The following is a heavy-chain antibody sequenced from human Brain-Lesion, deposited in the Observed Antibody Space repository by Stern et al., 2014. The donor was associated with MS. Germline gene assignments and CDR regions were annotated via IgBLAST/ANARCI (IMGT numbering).Heavy chain of an antibody. CDR1: GGSISSGDYS. J-gene: IGHJ4*02. CDR3: ARIFGGNFDN. Sequence: VQLVESGSGLVKPSQTLSLTCAVSGGSISSGDYSWSWIRQPPGKSLEWIGYIVHSGSTYYNPSLKSRVSISVDRSKNQFSLKLSSVTAADTAMYYCARIFGGNFDNWCQGTLVTVSS. V-gene: IGHV4-30-2*01. CDR2: IVHSGST. D-gene: IGHD4-23*01.